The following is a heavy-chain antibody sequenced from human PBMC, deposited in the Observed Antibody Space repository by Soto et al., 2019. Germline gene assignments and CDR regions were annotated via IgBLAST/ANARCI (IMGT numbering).Heavy chain of an antibody. CDR2: ISYDGSNK. J-gene: IGHJ6*02. D-gene: IGHD1-1*01. CDR3: TGELEDYSYGMDV. CDR1: GFTFSSYG. Sequence: PGGSLRLSCAASGFTFSSYGMHWVRQAPGKGLEWVAVISYDGSNKYYADSVKGRFTISRDNSTHTLYLQMTSLRAEDPAVYYFTGELEDYSYGMDVWGQGTTVTVSS. V-gene: IGHV3-30*03.